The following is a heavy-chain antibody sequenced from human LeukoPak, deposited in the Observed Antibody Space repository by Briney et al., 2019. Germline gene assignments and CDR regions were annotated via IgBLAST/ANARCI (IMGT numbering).Heavy chain of an antibody. J-gene: IGHJ4*02. Sequence: GGTLRLSCAATGFTFSSYGMSWVRQAPGKGLEWVSAISGSGGSTYYADSVKGRFTISRDNAKNSLYLQMNSLRAEDTAVYYCARGDCSSTSCSFDYWGQGTLVTVSS. D-gene: IGHD2-2*01. CDR1: GFTFSSYG. CDR2: ISGSGGST. V-gene: IGHV3-23*01. CDR3: ARGDCSSTSCSFDY.